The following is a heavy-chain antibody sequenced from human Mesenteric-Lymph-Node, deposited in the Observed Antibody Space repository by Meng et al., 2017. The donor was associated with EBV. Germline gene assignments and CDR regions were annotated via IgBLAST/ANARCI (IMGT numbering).Heavy chain of an antibody. V-gene: IGHV3-74*01. CDR2: INENGVTT. Sequence: VQLVESGEALVHPWGSLVLSWAASVFTFSRYWMHWHRQAPGKGLVWISRINENGVTTTYADSVRGRFTISRDNTKNTLYLQMNNMRVEDTAVYFCSRDLAGPYDDWGQGTLVTVSS. J-gene: IGHJ4*02. CDR3: SRDLAGPYDD. CDR1: VFTFSRYW.